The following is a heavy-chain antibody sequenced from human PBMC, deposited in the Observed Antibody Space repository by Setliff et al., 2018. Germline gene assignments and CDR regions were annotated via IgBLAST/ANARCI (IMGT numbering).Heavy chain of an antibody. V-gene: IGHV1-69*05. CDR1: GGAFSNYG. Sequence: SVKVSCKASGGAFSNYGITWVRQAPGQGLEWMGGIIPIFGTTTYPQKFQERVTIIKDESTSTAYMEVSSLRTEDTAVYYCAREGVDTRSSTDYRYYMDVWGKGTTVTVSS. J-gene: IGHJ6*03. D-gene: IGHD5-18*01. CDR2: IIPIFGTT. CDR3: AREGVDTRSSTDYRYYMDV.